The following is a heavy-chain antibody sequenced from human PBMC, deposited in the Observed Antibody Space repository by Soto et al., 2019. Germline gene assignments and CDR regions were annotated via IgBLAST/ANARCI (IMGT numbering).Heavy chain of an antibody. CDR2: ISSGRPDI. Sequence: EDQLVESGGGLVKPGGSLRLSCAASGFSFDTYNMNWVRQAPGKGLEWVSSISSGRPDIFYADSVRGRFTISRDDATKSLFLQMNSLRADDTAVYYCARDHLGIAAGDFDLWGQGPLVTVSS. CDR3: ARDHLGIAAGDFDL. V-gene: IGHV3-21*02. J-gene: IGHJ4*02. D-gene: IGHD6-19*01. CDR1: GFSFDTYN.